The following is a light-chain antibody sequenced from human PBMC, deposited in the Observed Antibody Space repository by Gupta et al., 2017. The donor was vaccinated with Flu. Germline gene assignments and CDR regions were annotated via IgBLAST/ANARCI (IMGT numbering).Light chain of an antibody. Sequence: SYVLTQPPPVSVAPGQTARITCGRDNIGSKSVHWYQQRPGQAPVLVVYDDRDRPSGIPERFSGSNSGNTATLIISRVEAGDEADYYCQVWDSSSDHLFGGGTKLTVL. V-gene: IGLV3-21*02. J-gene: IGLJ2*01. CDR1: NIGSKS. CDR3: QVWDSSSDHL. CDR2: DDR.